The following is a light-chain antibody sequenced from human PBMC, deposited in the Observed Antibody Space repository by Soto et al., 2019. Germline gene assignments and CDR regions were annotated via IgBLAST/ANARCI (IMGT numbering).Light chain of an antibody. V-gene: IGLV1-40*01. J-gene: IGLJ1*01. CDR2: GNS. CDR3: QSYDSSLSGSYV. CDR1: SSNIGAGYD. Sequence: QSVLTQPPSVSGAPGQRVTISCTGSSSNIGAGYDVHWYQQLPGTAPKLLIYGNSNRPSGVPDRFYGSKSGTSASLAITGVQAEDEADYYCQSYDSSLSGSYVFGTGTKVTVL.